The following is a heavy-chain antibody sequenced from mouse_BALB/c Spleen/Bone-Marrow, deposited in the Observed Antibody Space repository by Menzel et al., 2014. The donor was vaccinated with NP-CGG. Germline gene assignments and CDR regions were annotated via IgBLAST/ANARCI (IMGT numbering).Heavy chain of an antibody. V-gene: IGHV3-2*02. CDR3: AKTGTRYYFDY. CDR2: ISYSGTT. D-gene: IGHD4-1*01. Sequence: VQLQQSGPGLVKPSQSLSLTCTVTGYSITSDYAWNWIRQFPGNTLEWMGYISYSGTTSYNPSLKSRISITRDTSKNQFFLQLNSVTTEDTATYYCAKTGTRYYFDYWGQGTTLTVSS. CDR1: GYSITSDYA. J-gene: IGHJ2*01.